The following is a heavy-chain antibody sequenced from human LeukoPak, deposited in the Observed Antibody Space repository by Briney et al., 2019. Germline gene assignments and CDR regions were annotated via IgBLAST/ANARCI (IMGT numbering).Heavy chain of an antibody. CDR3: AREQRWLQSLFDY. J-gene: IGHJ4*02. D-gene: IGHD5-24*01. V-gene: IGHV3-48*02. Sequence: GGSLRLSCAASGFTFSSYRMNWVRQAPGKGLEWVSYISSSSSTIYYADSVKGRFTISRDNAKNSLYLRMNSLRDEDTAVYYCAREQRWLQSLFDYWGQGTLVTVSS. CDR2: ISSSSSTI. CDR1: GFTFSSYR.